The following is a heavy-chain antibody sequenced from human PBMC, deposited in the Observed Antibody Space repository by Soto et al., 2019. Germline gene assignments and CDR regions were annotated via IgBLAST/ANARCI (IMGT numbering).Heavy chain of an antibody. J-gene: IGHJ6*02. CDR2: ISSSSSYI. CDR3: ARVGGTGMDV. CDR1: GFTFSSYS. Sequence: EGSLRLSCAASGFTFSSYSMNWVRQAPGKGLEWVSSISSSSSYIYYADSVKGRFTISRDNAKNSLYLQMNSLRAEDTAVYYCARVGGTGMDVWGQGTTVTVSS. V-gene: IGHV3-21*01. D-gene: IGHD1-1*01.